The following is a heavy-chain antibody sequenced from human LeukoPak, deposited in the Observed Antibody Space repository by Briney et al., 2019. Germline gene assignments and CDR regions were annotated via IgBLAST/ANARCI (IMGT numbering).Heavy chain of an antibody. CDR3: ARDGYYDSSGYYRTYQYYYYYYMDV. CDR2: IIPIFGTA. Sequence: GASVKVSCKASGGTFSSYAIRGVRQAPGQGLEWMGGIIPIFGTANYAQKFQGRVTMTRDMSTSTVYMELSSLRSEDTGVYYCARDGYYDSSGYYRTYQYYYYYYMDVWGKGTTVTVSS. V-gene: IGHV1-69*05. J-gene: IGHJ6*03. CDR1: GGTFSSYA. D-gene: IGHD3-22*01.